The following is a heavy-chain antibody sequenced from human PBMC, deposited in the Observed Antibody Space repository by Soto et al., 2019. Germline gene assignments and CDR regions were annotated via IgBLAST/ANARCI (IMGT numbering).Heavy chain of an antibody. CDR3: ARDRDSSSYYYGMDV. J-gene: IGHJ6*02. D-gene: IGHD6-13*01. Sequence: PGGSLRLSCAASGFTFSSYDMHWVRQATGKGLEWVSAIGTAGDTYYPGSVKGRFTISRENAKNSLYLQMNSLRAEDTAVYYCARDRDSSSYYYGMDVWGQGTTVTVSS. V-gene: IGHV3-13*01. CDR2: IGTAGDT. CDR1: GFTFSSYD.